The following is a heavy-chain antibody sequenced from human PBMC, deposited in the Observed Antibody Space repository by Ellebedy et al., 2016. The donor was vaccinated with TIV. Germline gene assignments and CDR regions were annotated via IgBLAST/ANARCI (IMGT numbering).Heavy chain of an antibody. Sequence: ASVKVSXXASGYTFTSYGISWVRQAPGQGLEWMGWISAYNGNTNYAQKLQGRVTMTTDTSTSTAYMELRSLRSDDTAVYYCARDQYPIYYYYGMDVWGQGTTVTVSS. CDR3: ARDQYPIYYYYGMDV. CDR2: ISAYNGNT. V-gene: IGHV1-18*01. CDR1: GYTFTSYG. D-gene: IGHD2-2*02. J-gene: IGHJ6*02.